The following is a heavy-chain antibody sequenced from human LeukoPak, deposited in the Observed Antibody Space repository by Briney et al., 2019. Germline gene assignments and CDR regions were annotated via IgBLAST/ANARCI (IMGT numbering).Heavy chain of an antibody. V-gene: IGHV1-18*01. CDR2: ISAYNGNT. J-gene: IGHJ4*02. Sequence: GASVKVSCKASGYTFTNYGISWVRQAPGQGLEWMGWISAYNGNTNYAQKLQGRVTMTTDTSTSTAYMELRSLRSDDTAVYYCATWYSSSWYPAFDYWGQGTLVTVSS. D-gene: IGHD6-13*01. CDR1: GYTFTNYG. CDR3: ATWYSSSWYPAFDY.